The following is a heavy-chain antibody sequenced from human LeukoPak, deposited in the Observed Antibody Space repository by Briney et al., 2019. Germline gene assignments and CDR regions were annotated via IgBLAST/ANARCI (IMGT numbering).Heavy chain of an antibody. V-gene: IGHV4-59*01. Sequence: SETLSLTCTVSGVSISSYYWSWLRQPPGKGLEWIGYIYYSGSTNYNPSLKSRVTISVDTSKNQFSLKLSSVTAADTAVYYCAGSDGFPFDYWGQGTLVTVSS. D-gene: IGHD5-24*01. CDR1: GVSISSYY. CDR2: IYYSGST. CDR3: AGSDGFPFDY. J-gene: IGHJ4*02.